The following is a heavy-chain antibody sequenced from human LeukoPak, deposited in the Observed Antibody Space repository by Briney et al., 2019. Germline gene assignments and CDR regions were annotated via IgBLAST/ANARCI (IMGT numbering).Heavy chain of an antibody. V-gene: IGHV4-34*01. CDR2: INHSGST. CDR3: ARGLRTLIAARPSAFDI. Sequence: SETLSLTCAVYGGSFSGYYWSWIRQPPGKGVEWFGEINHSGSTNDHPSLKSRVTISVDTSKNQFSLKLSSVTAADTAMYYCARGLRTLIAARPSAFDIWGQGTMVTVSS. J-gene: IGHJ3*02. CDR1: GGSFSGYY. D-gene: IGHD6-6*01.